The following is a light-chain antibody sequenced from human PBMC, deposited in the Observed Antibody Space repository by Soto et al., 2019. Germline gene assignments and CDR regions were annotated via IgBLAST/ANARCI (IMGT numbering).Light chain of an antibody. CDR3: QQYNRWPPIT. Sequence: EIVVTQSPGTVSVYTGEGATLCCRASQSVRTKLAWYQQRAGQAPRLLMYGASTRATGIPDRFSGSGSGTEFTLTISSLQSEDFAVYYCQQYNRWPPITFGQGHDWRL. V-gene: IGKV3-15*01. CDR2: GAS. J-gene: IGKJ5*01. CDR1: QSVRTK.